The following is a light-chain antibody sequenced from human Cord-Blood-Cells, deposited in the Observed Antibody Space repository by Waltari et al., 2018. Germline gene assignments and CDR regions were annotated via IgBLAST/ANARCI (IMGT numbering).Light chain of an antibody. CDR1: HIGSKS. J-gene: IGLJ2*01. CDR2: YDS. Sequence: SYVLTQPPSASVAPGKTARITCGGNHIGSKSVHWYQQKPGQAPVLVIYYDSARPSGIPERFSGSNSGNPATLTISRVEAGDEADYYCQVWDSSSDHVVFGGGTKLTVL. CDR3: QVWDSSSDHVV. V-gene: IGLV3-21*04.